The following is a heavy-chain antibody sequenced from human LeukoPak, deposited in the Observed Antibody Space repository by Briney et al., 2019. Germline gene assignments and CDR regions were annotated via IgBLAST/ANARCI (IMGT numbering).Heavy chain of an antibody. CDR2: IIPIFGTA. J-gene: IGHJ6*03. V-gene: IGHV1-69*05. CDR1: GGTFSSYA. CDR3: ARSRDGYNYYYYYYYMDV. Sequence: SVKVSCKASGGTFSSYAISWVRQAPGQGLEWMGGIIPIFGTANYAQKFQGRVTITTDESTSTAYMEQSSLRSEDTAVYYCARSRDGYNYYYYYYYMDVWGKGTTVTVSS. D-gene: IGHD5-24*01.